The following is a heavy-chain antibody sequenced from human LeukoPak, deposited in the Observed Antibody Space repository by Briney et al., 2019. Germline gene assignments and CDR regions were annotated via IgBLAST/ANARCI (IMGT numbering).Heavy chain of an antibody. CDR3: ARSPVAATLYGMDV. V-gene: IGHV1-69*04. D-gene: IGHD2-15*01. J-gene: IGHJ6*02. CDR1: GYTFTSYA. CDR2: VIPILGIA. Sequence: GASVKVSCKASGYTFTSYAISWVRQAPGQGLEWMGRVIPILGIANYAQKFQGRVTITADKSTSTAYMELSSLRSEDTAVYYCARSPVAATLYGMDVWGQGTTVTVSS.